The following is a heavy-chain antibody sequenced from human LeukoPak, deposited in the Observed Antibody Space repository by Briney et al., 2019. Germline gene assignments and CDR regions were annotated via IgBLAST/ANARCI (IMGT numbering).Heavy chain of an antibody. Sequence: GGSLRLSCAASGFTFSSYAMSWVRQAPGKGLEWVSAISGSGGSTYYADSVKGRFTISRDNSKNTLYLQMNSLGAEDTAVYYCAKFPCSGYYSHVYFDYWGQGTLVTVSS. V-gene: IGHV3-23*01. J-gene: IGHJ4*02. CDR2: ISGSGGST. D-gene: IGHD3-22*01. CDR3: AKFPCSGYYSHVYFDY. CDR1: GFTFSSYA.